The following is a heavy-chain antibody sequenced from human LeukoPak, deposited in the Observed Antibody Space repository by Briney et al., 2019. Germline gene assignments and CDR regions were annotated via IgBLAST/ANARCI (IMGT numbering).Heavy chain of an antibody. J-gene: IGHJ4*02. CDR1: GFTFSSYS. CDR3: ARDGTSTENDY. D-gene: IGHD1-26*01. CDR2: ISSSGSYI. V-gene: IGHV3-21*01. Sequence: PGGSLRLSCAASGFTFSSYSMNWVRQAPGKGLEGVSSISSSGSYIYYADSVKGRFTISRDNAKNSLYLQMNSLRAEDTAVYYCARDGTSTENDYWGQGTLVTVSS.